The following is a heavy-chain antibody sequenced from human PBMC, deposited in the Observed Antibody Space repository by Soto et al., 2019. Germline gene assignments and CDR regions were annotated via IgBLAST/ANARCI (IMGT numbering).Heavy chain of an antibody. Sequence: EVHLVESGGALVQPGESLRLSCTASALTFSDTWVTWVRQAPGKGLEWVGRIKSKSDRDTTEYAAPVKGRCTISRVDSTNTVYLQMNSLKTEDTAVYHCTTGIRWLGESWGQGTLVTVSS. D-gene: IGHD3-10*01. J-gene: IGHJ5*02. CDR3: TTGIRWLGES. CDR1: ALTFSDTW. CDR2: IKSKSDRDTT. V-gene: IGHV3-15*02.